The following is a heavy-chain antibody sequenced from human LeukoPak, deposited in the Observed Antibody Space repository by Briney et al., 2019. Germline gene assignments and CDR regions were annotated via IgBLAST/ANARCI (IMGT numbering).Heavy chain of an antibody. CDR1: GYSFTIYW. J-gene: IGHJ4*02. D-gene: IGHD1-1*01. Sequence: GESLKISCKGSGYSFTIYWIGWVRQMPGKGLEWMGIIYPGESDTRYSPSFQGQVTISADKSSSTAYLQWSSLKASDTAMYYCARRVHRTGTTDFDYWGQGTLVTVSS. CDR3: ARRVHRTGTTDFDY. V-gene: IGHV5-51*01. CDR2: IYPGESDT.